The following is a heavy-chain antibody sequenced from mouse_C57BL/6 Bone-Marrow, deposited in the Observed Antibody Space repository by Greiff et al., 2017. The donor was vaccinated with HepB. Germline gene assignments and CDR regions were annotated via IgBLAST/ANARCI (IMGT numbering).Heavy chain of an antibody. Sequence: QVQLQQPGAELVRPGTSVKLSCKASGYTFTSYWMHWVKQRPGQGLEWIGVIDPSDSYTNYYQKFKGKATLTVDTSSSTAYMQLSSLTSEDSAVYYCAQVGMVTTDYWGQGTTLTVSS. CDR2: IDPSDSYT. V-gene: IGHV1-59*01. J-gene: IGHJ2*01. CDR3: AQVGMVTTDY. D-gene: IGHD2-2*01. CDR1: GYTFTSYW.